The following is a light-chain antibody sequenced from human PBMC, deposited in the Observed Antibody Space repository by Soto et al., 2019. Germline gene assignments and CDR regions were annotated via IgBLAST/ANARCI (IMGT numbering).Light chain of an antibody. CDR3: QQRSNWYT. J-gene: IGKJ2*01. Sequence: EIVLTQSPATLSLSPGERATLSCRASQSVSSYLAWYQQKPGQAPRLLIYDASNRATGIPARFSGSGSGTDFTLXISSLXXEDFAVYYCQQRSNWYTFGQGTKLEIK. CDR1: QSVSSY. CDR2: DAS. V-gene: IGKV3-11*01.